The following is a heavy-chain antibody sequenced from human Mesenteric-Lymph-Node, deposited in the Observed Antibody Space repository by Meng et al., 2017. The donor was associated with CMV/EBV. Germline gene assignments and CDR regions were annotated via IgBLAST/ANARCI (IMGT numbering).Heavy chain of an antibody. CDR1: AFTFSSYG. J-gene: IGHJ6*02. CDR2: ISFDGSNK. D-gene: IGHD3-3*01. CDR3: ARGSLGDYDFWTAYNAYYGMDV. V-gene: IGHV3-30*03. Sequence: GGSLRLSCAASAFTFSSYGMHWVRQAPGKGLEWVAVISFDGSNKYYADSVKGRFTISRDNSRNTLYLQMNSLRPEDTAVDYCARGSLGDYDFWTAYNAYYGMDVWGQGTTVTVSS.